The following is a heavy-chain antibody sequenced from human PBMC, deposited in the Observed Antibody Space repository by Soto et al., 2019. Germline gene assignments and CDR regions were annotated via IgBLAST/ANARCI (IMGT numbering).Heavy chain of an antibody. CDR1: GGTFSSYA. V-gene: IGHV1-69*12. J-gene: IGHJ4*02. Sequence: QVQLVQSGAEVKKPGSSVKVSCKASGGTFSSYAISWVRQAPGQGLEWMGGIIPIFGTANYAQKFQGRVTSTADESTSTAYMELSSLRSEDTAVYYCARDDPAGIAVAGTDYWGQGTLVTVSS. D-gene: IGHD6-19*01. CDR3: ARDDPAGIAVAGTDY. CDR2: IIPIFGTA.